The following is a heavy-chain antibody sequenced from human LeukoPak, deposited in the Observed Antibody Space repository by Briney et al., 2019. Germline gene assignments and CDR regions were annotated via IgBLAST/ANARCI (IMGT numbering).Heavy chain of an antibody. Sequence: SETLSLTCAVYGGSFSGYYWSWIRQPQGKGLEWNGEINHSGSTNYNPSLKSRVTISVDTSKNQFSLKLSSVTAADTAVYYCARGPQYYFDYWGQGTLVTVSS. J-gene: IGHJ4*02. CDR3: ARGPQYYFDY. V-gene: IGHV4-34*01. CDR2: INHSGST. CDR1: GGSFSGYY.